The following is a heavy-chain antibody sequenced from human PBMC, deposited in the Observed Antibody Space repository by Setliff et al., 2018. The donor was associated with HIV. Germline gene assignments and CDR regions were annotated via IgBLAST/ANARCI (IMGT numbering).Heavy chain of an antibody. Sequence: EASVKVSCKASGYTFTGYFMHWVRQAPGQGLEWMGWISAYDGNTDQAQRFRDRVTMTTDTSTRTAYMELRSLRSDDTAVYYCARDPSRWVQPVTRITAFDIWGQGTMVTVSS. CDR3: ARDPSRWVQPVTRITAFDI. V-gene: IGHV1-18*04. CDR1: GYTFTGYF. J-gene: IGHJ3*02. CDR2: ISAYDGNT. D-gene: IGHD5-18*01.